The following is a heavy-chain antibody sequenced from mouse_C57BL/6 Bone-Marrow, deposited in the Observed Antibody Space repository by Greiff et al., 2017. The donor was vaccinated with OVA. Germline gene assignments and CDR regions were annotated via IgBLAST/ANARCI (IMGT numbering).Heavy chain of an antibody. Sequence: QVQLKESGPELVKPGASVKISCKASGYAFSSSWMNWVKQRPGKGLEWIGRIYPGDGDTNYNGKFKGKATLTADKSSSTAYMQLSSLTSEDSAVYFCASGIYYGYGGYYFDYWGQGTTLTVSS. V-gene: IGHV1-82*01. CDR2: IYPGDGDT. J-gene: IGHJ2*01. CDR1: GYAFSSSW. D-gene: IGHD2-2*01. CDR3: ASGIYYGYGGYYFDY.